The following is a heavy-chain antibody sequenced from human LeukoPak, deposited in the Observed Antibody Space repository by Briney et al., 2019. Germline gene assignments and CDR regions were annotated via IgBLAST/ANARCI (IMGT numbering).Heavy chain of an antibody. CDR2: IYTSGST. Sequence: SETLSLTCTVSGGSISSYYWSWIRQPPGKGLGWIGYIYTSGSTNYNPSLKSRVTISVDTSKNQFSLKLSSVTAADTAVYYCARDQAYGDRRDYYYGMDVWGQGTTVTVSS. CDR3: ARDQAYGDRRDYYYGMDV. D-gene: IGHD4-17*01. CDR1: GGSISSYY. V-gene: IGHV4-59*01. J-gene: IGHJ6*02.